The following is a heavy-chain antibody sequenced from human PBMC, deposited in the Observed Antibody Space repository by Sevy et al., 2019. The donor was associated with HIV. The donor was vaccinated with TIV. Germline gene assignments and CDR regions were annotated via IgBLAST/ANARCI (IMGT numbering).Heavy chain of an antibody. CDR3: VRESGSDWYFDL. CDR1: GFTFSDYG. J-gene: IGHJ2*01. D-gene: IGHD1-26*01. Sequence: GGSLRLSCEVFGFTFSDYGMHWVRQAPGKGLDWVAAIFSDGTTKYYGDSVKGRFAISRDNSKSTVYLQMNSLRVEDTAVYSCVRESGSDWYFDLWGRGTLVTVSS. V-gene: IGHV3-33*01. CDR2: IFSDGTTK.